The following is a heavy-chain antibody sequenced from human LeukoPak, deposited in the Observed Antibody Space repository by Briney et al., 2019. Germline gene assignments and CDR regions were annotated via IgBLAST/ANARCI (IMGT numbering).Heavy chain of an antibody. CDR3: ARHQGGYVGAFDY. V-gene: IGHV4-4*09. J-gene: IGHJ4*02. CDR1: GGSISNYY. CDR2: IYTSGST. D-gene: IGHD1-26*01. Sequence: PSETLSLTCTVSGGSISNYYWSWIRQPPGGGLEWVGYIYTSGSTNYNPSLKSRVAISVDTSKNHFSLKLSSVTAADTAVYYCARHQGGYVGAFDYWGQGTLVTVSS.